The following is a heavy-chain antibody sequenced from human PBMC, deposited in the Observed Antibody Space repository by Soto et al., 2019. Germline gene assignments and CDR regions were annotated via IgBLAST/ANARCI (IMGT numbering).Heavy chain of an antibody. J-gene: IGHJ4*02. CDR2: IYYSGST. Sequence: QVQLQESGPGLVKPSETLSLTCTVSGGSISSYYWSWIRQPPGKGLEWIGYIYYSGSTNYNPSLKSRVTISVDTSKNQFPLKLSSVTAADTAVYYCARSRYSGYDSLDYWGQGTLVTVSS. V-gene: IGHV4-59*08. D-gene: IGHD5-12*01. CDR1: GGSISSYY. CDR3: ARSRYSGYDSLDY.